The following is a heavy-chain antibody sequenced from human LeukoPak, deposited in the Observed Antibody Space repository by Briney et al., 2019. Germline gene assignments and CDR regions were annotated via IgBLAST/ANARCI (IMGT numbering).Heavy chain of an antibody. V-gene: IGHV3-23*01. Sequence: PGGSLRLSCAASGFTFSSYAMSWVRQAPGKGLEWVSAISGSGGSTYYADSVKGRFTISRDNSRNTMYLQMNSLRAEDTAVYYCAKEYDSGGYGANFDYWGQGTLVTVSS. D-gene: IGHD3-10*01. CDR2: ISGSGGST. CDR1: GFTFSSYA. J-gene: IGHJ4*02. CDR3: AKEYDSGGYGANFDY.